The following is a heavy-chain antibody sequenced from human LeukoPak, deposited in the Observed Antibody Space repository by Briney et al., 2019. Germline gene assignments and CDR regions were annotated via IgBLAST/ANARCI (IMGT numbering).Heavy chain of an antibody. J-gene: IGHJ4*02. CDR2: ISYDGSNK. V-gene: IGHV3-30*18. CDR3: AKADVGASYQGLDY. Sequence: PRRSLRLSCAASGFTFSSYGMHWVRQAPGKGLEWVAVISYDGSNKYYADSVKGRFTISRDNSKNTLYLQMNSLRAEDTAVYYCAKADVGASYQGLDYWGQGTLVTVSS. CDR1: GFTFSSYG. D-gene: IGHD1-26*01.